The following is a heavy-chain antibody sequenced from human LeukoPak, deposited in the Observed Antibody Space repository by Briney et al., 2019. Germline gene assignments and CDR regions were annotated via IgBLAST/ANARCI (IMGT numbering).Heavy chain of an antibody. J-gene: IGHJ4*02. V-gene: IGHV3-21*04. CDR3: ATQLRYFDWCDY. CDR1: GFTFSSYS. CDR2: ISSSSSYI. D-gene: IGHD3-9*01. Sequence: PGGSLRLSCAASGFTFSSYSMNWVRQAPGKGLEWVSSISSSSSYIYYADSVKGRFTISRDNSKNTLYLQMSSLRAEDTAVYYCATQLRYFDWCDYWGQGTLVTVSS.